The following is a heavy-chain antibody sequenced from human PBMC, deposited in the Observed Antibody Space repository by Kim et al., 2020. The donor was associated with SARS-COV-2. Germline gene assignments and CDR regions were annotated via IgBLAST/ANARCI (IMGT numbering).Heavy chain of an antibody. CDR1: GGSISSYY. V-gene: IGHV4-59*01. D-gene: IGHD5-12*01. CDR2: IYYSGST. CDR3: ARGDIERYYFDY. Sequence: SETLSLTCTVSGGSISSYYWSWIRQPPGKGLEWIGYIYYSGSTNYNPSLKSRVTISVDTSKNQFSLKLSSVTAADTAVYYCARGDIERYYFDYWGQGTLV. J-gene: IGHJ4*02.